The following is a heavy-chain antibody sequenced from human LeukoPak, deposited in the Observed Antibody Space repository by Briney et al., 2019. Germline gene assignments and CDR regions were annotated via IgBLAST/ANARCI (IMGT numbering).Heavy chain of an antibody. CDR2: MNPTSGHA. D-gene: IGHD3-10*01. Sequence: ASVKVSCKASGYTFTSYDINWVRQATGQGLEWMGWMNPTSGHAGYAQSFQGRVTMTRDTSITTAYMELNSLTSDDTAVYYCARSPVGVRKKHDLWGQGTLVIVSS. CDR3: ARSPVGVRKKHDL. CDR1: GYTFTSYD. J-gene: IGHJ5*02. V-gene: IGHV1-8*01.